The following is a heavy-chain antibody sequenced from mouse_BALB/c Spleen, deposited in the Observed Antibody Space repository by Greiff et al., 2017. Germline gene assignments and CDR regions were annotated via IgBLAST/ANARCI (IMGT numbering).Heavy chain of an antibody. CDR2: ISSGGST. J-gene: IGHJ4*01. D-gene: IGHD2-3*01. CDR1: GFTFSSYA. CDR3: ARGTFYDGYGGNAMDY. Sequence: EVKLVESGGGLVKPGGSLKLSCAASGFTFSSYAMSWVRQTPEKRLEWVASISSGGSTYYPDSVKGRFTISRDNARNILYLQMSSLRSEDTAMYYCARGTFYDGYGGNAMDYWGQGTSVTVSS. V-gene: IGHV5-6-5*01.